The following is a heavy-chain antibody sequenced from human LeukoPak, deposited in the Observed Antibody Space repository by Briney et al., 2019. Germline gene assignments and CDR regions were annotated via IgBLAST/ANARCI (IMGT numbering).Heavy chain of an antibody. CDR3: ARGISSSSFDY. CDR2: IIPILAIA. Sequence: SVKVSCKASGGTFSSYTISWVRQAPGQGLEWMGRIIPILAIANYAQKFQGRVTITADKSTSTAYMELSSLRSEDTAVYYCARGISSSSFDYWGQGTLVTVSS. D-gene: IGHD6-6*01. V-gene: IGHV1-69*02. CDR1: GGTFSSYT. J-gene: IGHJ4*02.